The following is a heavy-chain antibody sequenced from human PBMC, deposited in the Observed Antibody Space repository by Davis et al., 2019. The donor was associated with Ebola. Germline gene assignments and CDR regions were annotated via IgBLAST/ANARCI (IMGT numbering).Heavy chain of an antibody. CDR1: GFTFSDYY. J-gene: IGHJ4*02. Sequence: GESLKISCAASGFTFSDYYMSWIRQAPGKGLEWVSSISSSGSYIYYGDSVKGRFTISRDNAKNSLYLQMNSLRAEDTAVYYCARGRFTSGHSCYSDYWGQGTLVTVSS. D-gene: IGHD2-15*01. V-gene: IGHV3-11*04. CDR2: ISSSGSYI. CDR3: ARGRFTSGHSCYSDY.